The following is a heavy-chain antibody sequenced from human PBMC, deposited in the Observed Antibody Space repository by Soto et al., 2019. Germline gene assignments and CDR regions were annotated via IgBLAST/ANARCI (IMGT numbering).Heavy chain of an antibody. Sequence: DSGRVSCRAAVYTLQGYYMHWVRQAPGQGLEWMGWINPNSGGTNYAQKFQGRVTMTRDTSISTAYMELSRLRSDDTAVYYCAREAGGMDVWGQGTTVTVSS. CDR1: VYTLQGYY. CDR3: AREAGGMDV. CDR2: INPNSGGT. J-gene: IGHJ6*02. V-gene: IGHV1-2*02.